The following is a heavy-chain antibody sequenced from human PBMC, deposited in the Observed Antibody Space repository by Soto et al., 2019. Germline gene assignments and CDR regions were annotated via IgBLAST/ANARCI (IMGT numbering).Heavy chain of an antibody. CDR2: VYYSGNT. CDR1: GGSISSVGYY. CDR3: ANEPLA. J-gene: IGHJ4*02. D-gene: IGHD3-3*02. Sequence: QVQLQESGPGLVKPSQTLSLTCTVSGGSISSVGYYWSWIRQHPGKVLEWIGYVYYSGNTYYNPPLKNRVTISVDTSKNEFSLKLSSVNGADTAVYYCANEPLAWGQGTLVTVSS. V-gene: IGHV4-31*03.